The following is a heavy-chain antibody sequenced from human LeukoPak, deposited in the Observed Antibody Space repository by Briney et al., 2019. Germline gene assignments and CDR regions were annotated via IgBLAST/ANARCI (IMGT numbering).Heavy chain of an antibody. V-gene: IGHV3-11*04. D-gene: IGHD3-22*01. CDR2: ISSSGSTI. CDR3: ARVRGYYYDSSGSWTYYFDY. J-gene: IGHJ4*02. Sequence: GSLRLSCAASGFTFSDYYMSWIRQAPGKGLEWVSYISSSGSTIYYADSVKGRFTISRDNAKNSLYLQMNSLRAEDTAVYYCARVRGYYYDSSGSWTYYFDYWGQGTLVTVSS. CDR1: GFTFSDYY.